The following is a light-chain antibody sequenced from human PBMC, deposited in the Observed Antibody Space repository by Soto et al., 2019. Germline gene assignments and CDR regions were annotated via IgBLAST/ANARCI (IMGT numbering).Light chain of an antibody. CDR3: QQRANWWT. J-gene: IGKJ1*01. Sequence: EIVVTQSPATLFLSPGERATLSCRASQSVSSHLAWYQQKPGQAPRLLIYDASNRATGIPARFSGSGSGTDFTLTISSLEPEDFAVYYCQQRANWWTFDQGTKVEVK. CDR2: DAS. CDR1: QSVSSH. V-gene: IGKV3-11*01.